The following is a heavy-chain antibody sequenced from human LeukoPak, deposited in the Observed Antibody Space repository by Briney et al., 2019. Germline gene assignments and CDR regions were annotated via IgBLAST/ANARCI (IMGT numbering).Heavy chain of an antibody. CDR2: ISYDGSYK. CDR3: ARGSGNYYFDY. CDR1: GLTFSGYA. V-gene: IGHV3-30*01. Sequence: PGGSLRLSCAASGLTFSGYAMPWVRQAPGKGLEWVAVISYDGSYKYYADSVKGRFTVSRDNSKNTLYLQMNSLRPGDTAVYYCARGSGNYYFDYWGQGTLVTVSS. J-gene: IGHJ4*02. D-gene: IGHD3-10*01.